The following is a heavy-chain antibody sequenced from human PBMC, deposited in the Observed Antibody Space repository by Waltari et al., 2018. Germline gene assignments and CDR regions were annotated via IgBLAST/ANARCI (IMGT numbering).Heavy chain of an antibody. CDR2: INHSGDT. V-gene: IGHV4-34*01. CDR1: GGSFNDYS. D-gene: IGHD1-1*01. Sequence: QVQIHQWGAGLLRPSETLSLTCAVSGGSFNDYSWSWIRQPPGKGLEWIGQINHSGDTDYNPSLISRVSMSVDTSKKQVSLKLTSVTAADTAMYYCGNLARWGQGTRVTVSS. J-gene: IGHJ3*01. CDR3: GNLAR.